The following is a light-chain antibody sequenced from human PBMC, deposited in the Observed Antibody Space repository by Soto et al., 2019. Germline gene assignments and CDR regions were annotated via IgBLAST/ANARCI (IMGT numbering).Light chain of an antibody. CDR3: QQYNSYSLWT. V-gene: IGKV1-5*01. J-gene: IGKJ1*01. CDR1: QSISSW. CDR2: DAS. Sequence: DIQMTQSPSTLSASVGDRVTITCRASQSISSWLAWYQQKPGKAPKLLIYDASSLESGVPSRFSRRGTGTEFTLTISSPQPDDFATYYCQQYNSYSLWTFGQGTKVEIK.